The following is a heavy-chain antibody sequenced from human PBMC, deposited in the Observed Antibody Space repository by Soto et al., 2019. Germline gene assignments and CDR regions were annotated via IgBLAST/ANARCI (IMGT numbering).Heavy chain of an antibody. J-gene: IGHJ3*02. V-gene: IGHV3-9*01. CDR3: TRGYCTVGSCAFDI. Sequence: EVQLVESGGGLVQPGRSLRLSCAASGFTFHDYAMHWVRQAPGKGLEWVPLVSWNSAGLVYADSIKGRFTISRDNAKNSLYLQMNNLRTEDTAFYYCTRGYCTVGSCAFDIWGQGTMVTVSS. CDR2: VSWNSAGL. CDR1: GFTFHDYA. D-gene: IGHD2-15*01.